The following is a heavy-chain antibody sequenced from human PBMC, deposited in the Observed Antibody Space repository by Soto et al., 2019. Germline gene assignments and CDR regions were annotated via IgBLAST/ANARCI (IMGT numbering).Heavy chain of an antibody. CDR2: IHTSEGT. J-gene: IGHJ4*02. CDR1: GGSISSYY. CDR3: ARALSAAAGLYFDY. Sequence: PSETLSLTCTVSGGSISSYYWSWIRQPAGKGLEWVGRIHTSEGTNYNPSLKSRVTMSGDTSNNQFSLKLNSLTAADTAVYYCARALSAAAGLYFDYWGQGALVTVSS. V-gene: IGHV4-4*07. D-gene: IGHD6-13*01.